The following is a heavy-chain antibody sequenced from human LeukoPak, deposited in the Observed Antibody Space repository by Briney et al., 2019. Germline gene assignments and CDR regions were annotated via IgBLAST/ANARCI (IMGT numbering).Heavy chain of an antibody. CDR3: ARRDPYCGGDCFDY. D-gene: IGHD2-21*01. J-gene: IGHJ4*02. CDR2: ISFDGSNK. V-gene: IGHV3-30-3*01. Sequence: GGSLRLSCAASGFTFSTYAMHWVRQAPGKGLEWVAVISFDGSNKCYADSVKGRFTISRDNSKNTLYLQMNSLRAEDTAVYFCARRDPYCGGDCFDYWGQGTLVTVSS. CDR1: GFTFSTYA.